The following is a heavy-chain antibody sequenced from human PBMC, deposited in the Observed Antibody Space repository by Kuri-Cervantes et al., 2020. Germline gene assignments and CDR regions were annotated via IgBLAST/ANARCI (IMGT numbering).Heavy chain of an antibody. CDR1: GFTFSSYS. D-gene: IGHD3-22*01. Sequence: GESLKISCAASGFTFSSYSMNWVRQAPGKGLEWVSYISSSSSTIYYADSVKGRFTTSRDNAKNSLYLQMNSLRDEDTAVYYCARDPWLLLPYGMDVWGQGTTVTVSS. V-gene: IGHV3-48*02. CDR2: ISSSSSTI. CDR3: ARDPWLLLPYGMDV. J-gene: IGHJ6*02.